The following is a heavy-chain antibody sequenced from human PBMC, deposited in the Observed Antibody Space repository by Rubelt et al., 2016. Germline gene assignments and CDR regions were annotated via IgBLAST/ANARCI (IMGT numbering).Heavy chain of an antibody. CDR2: IYYSGST. CDR3: ARPLQDYYYYYMDV. D-gene: IGHD4-11*01. J-gene: IGHJ6*03. V-gene: IGHV4-38-2*02. CDR1: GYSISSGYY. Sequence: QVQLQESGPGLVKPSETLSLTCTVSGYSISSGYYWGWIRQPPGKGLEWIGSIYYSGSTYYNPSLQSRVTISVDTSKNQFSLKLSSVTAADTAVYYCARPLQDYYYYYMDVWGKGTTVTVSS.